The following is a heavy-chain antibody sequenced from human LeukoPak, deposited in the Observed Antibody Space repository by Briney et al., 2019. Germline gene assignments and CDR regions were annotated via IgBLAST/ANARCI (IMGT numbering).Heavy chain of an antibody. Sequence: GGSLRLSCAASGFTFSSYSMSWVRQAPGKGLEWVSSISTSSSYIYYADSLKGRFTISRDNARNSLYLQMNSLRAEDTAVYYCARDMSSGWYSNFDYWGQGTLVTVSS. D-gene: IGHD6-19*01. V-gene: IGHV3-21*01. J-gene: IGHJ4*02. CDR2: ISTSSSYI. CDR3: ARDMSSGWYSNFDY. CDR1: GFTFSSYS.